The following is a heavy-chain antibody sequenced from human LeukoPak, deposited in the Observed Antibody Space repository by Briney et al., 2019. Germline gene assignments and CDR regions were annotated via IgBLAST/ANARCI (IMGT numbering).Heavy chain of an antibody. V-gene: IGHV3-23*01. J-gene: IGHJ6*04. CDR3: AELGITMIGGV. CDR1: GFTFNNYA. Sequence: GGSLRLSCAASGFTFNNYAMTWVRQAPGKGLEWVSVISGSGVGTYYADSVKGRFTISRDNAKNSLYLQMNSLRAEDTAVYYCAELGITMIGGVWGKGTTVTISS. D-gene: IGHD3-10*02. CDR2: ISGSGVGT.